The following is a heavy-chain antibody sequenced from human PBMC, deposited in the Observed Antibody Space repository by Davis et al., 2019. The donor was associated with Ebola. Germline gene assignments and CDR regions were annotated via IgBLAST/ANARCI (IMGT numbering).Heavy chain of an antibody. CDR2: IHDSGSS. V-gene: IGHV4-31*03. Sequence: PSETLSLTCTVFGDSISGSHSCWTWIRQHPGKALEWIGYIHDSGSSFYTPSLRSRVTISVDTSENQLSLRLSSVTAADTAVYYCASHCSSDRCYFRFDPWGQGTLVTVSS. CDR3: ASHCSSDRCYFRFDP. CDR1: GDSISGSHSC. J-gene: IGHJ5*02. D-gene: IGHD2-2*01.